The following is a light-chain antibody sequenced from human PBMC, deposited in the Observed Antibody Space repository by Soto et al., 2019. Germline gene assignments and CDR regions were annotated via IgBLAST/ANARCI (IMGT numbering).Light chain of an antibody. CDR3: SSYAGSRNV. CDR1: SXDVGGYNY. V-gene: IGLV2-8*01. Sequence: QSALTQPRSASGSPGQSVAISCTGTSXDVGGYNYVSWYQQHPGKAPKLMIYEVNKRPSGVPDRFSGSKSGNTASLTVSGLQAEDEADYYCSSYAGSRNVFGTGTKVTVL. CDR2: EVN. J-gene: IGLJ1*01.